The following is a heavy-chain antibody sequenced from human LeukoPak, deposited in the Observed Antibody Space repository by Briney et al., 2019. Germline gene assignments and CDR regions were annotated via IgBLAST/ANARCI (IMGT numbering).Heavy chain of an antibody. J-gene: IGHJ4*02. CDR1: GFTFSNYS. CDR3: ARGAYCSGGSCYSVSVNY. Sequence: GGSPRLSCAASGFTFSNYSMNWVRQAPGKGLDWVSSISRSSSYIYYVDSVKGRFTISRDNAKNSLYLQMNSLRAEDTAVYYCARGAYCSGGSCYSVSVNYWGQGTLVTVSS. CDR2: ISRSSSYI. D-gene: IGHD2-15*01. V-gene: IGHV3-21*01.